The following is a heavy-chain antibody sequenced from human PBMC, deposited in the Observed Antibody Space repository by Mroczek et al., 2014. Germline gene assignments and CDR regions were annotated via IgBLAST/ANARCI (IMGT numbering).Heavy chain of an antibody. V-gene: IGHV4-59*01. CDR2: IYYSGST. Sequence: QVQLQQWGPGLVKPSETLSLTCTVSGGSISSYYWSWIRQPPGKGLEWIGYIYYSGSTNYNPSLKSRVTISVDTSKNQFSLKLSSVTAADTAVYYCAGSGTLAGDAFDIWGQGTMVTVSS. J-gene: IGHJ3*02. CDR3: AGSGTLAGDAFDI. CDR1: GGSISSYY. D-gene: IGHD1-26*01.